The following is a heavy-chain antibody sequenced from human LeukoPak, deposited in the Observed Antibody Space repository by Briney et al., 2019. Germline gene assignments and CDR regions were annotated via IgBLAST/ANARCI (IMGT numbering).Heavy chain of an antibody. V-gene: IGHV4-30-4*08. D-gene: IGHD3-22*01. J-gene: IGHJ3*02. Sequence: NPSETLSLTCTVSGGSISINNYYWGWIRQPPGKGLEWIGYIYYSGSTYYNPSLKSRVTISVDTSKNQFSLKLSSVTAADTAVYFCARGVDYYDSSGQYTSCAFDIWGQGTMVTVSS. CDR3: ARGVDYYDSSGQYTSCAFDI. CDR2: IYYSGST. CDR1: GGSISINNYY.